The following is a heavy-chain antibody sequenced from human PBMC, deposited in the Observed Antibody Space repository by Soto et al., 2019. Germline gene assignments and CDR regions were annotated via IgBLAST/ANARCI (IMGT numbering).Heavy chain of an antibody. D-gene: IGHD6-13*01. CDR2: ITYTGVST. CDR1: EFSFDDSA. Sequence: EAQLLESGGDLVQPGGSLRLSCAASEFSFDDSAMSWVRQAPGKGLEWVSSITYTGVSTYYADSGKGRFTISRDNSRDTLFLQMNSLRAEDTAIYYCAKSSVWYPYFDSWGQGTLVTVSS. J-gene: IGHJ4*02. CDR3: AKSSVWYPYFDS. V-gene: IGHV3-23*01.